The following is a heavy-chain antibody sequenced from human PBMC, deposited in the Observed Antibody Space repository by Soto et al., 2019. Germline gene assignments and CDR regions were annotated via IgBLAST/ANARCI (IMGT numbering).Heavy chain of an antibody. J-gene: IGHJ5*02. D-gene: IGHD6-19*01. Sequence: QVQLVQSGAEVKKPGSSVKVSCKDSGGTFSSYTISWVRQAPGQGLEWMGRIIPILGIANYAQKFQGRVTITADKSTSTAYMELSSLRSEDTAVYYCASQGSSGWSKFDPWGQGTLVTVSS. V-gene: IGHV1-69*02. CDR1: GGTFSSYT. CDR3: ASQGSSGWSKFDP. CDR2: IIPILGIA.